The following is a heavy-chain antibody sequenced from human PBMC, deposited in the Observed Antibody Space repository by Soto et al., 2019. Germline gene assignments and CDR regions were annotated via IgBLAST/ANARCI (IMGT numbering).Heavy chain of an antibody. J-gene: IGHJ4*02. CDR1: GGSISSGGYY. Sequence: SETLSLTCTVSGGSISSGGYYWSWIRQHPGKGLEWIGYIYYSGSTYYNPSLKSRVTISVDTSKNQFSLKLSSVTAADTAVYYCARAYTGSDYYGSGSFDYWGQGTLVIVSS. D-gene: IGHD3-10*01. CDR3: ARAYTGSDYYGSGSFDY. V-gene: IGHV4-31*03. CDR2: IYYSGST.